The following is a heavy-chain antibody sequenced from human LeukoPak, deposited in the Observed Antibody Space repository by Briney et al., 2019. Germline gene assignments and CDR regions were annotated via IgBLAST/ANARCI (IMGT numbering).Heavy chain of an antibody. J-gene: IGHJ6*02. CDR3: ASLEYASGSSNSYYYYDGRDI. D-gene: IGHD3-10*01. CDR2: ISPTRGGT. CDR1: GYSFTAYY. Sequence: RASVKVSCKASGYSFTAYYIHGVRQAPGQGLEWMGRISPTRGGTKYAQKFLGRVSMTRDTSISTSYMELSSLRPDDTAVYYCASLEYASGSSNSYYYYDGRDIWGQGTMVTVSS. V-gene: IGHV1-2*02.